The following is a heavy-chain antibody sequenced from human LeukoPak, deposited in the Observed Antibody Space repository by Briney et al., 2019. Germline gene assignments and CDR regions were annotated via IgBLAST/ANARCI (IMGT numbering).Heavy chain of an antibody. CDR3: ARVYGKVYGDPPLDY. J-gene: IGHJ4*02. D-gene: IGHD4-17*01. CDR1: GGSISTYY. V-gene: IGHV4-59*12. CDR2: IYYSGST. Sequence: SETLSLTCTVSGGSISTYYWSWIRQPPGKGLEWIGYIYYSGSTNYNPSLKSRVTISVDTSKNQFSLQLSSVTAADTAVYYCARVYGKVYGDPPLDYWGQGTLVTVSS.